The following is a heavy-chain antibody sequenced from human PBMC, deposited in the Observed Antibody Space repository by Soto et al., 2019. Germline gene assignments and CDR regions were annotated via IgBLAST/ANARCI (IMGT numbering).Heavy chain of an antibody. Sequence: GASLKISCKVSGYRFTSYWIGWVRQMPGKGLEWMGIIYPGDSDTRYSPSFQGQVTISADKSISTAYLQWSSLKASDTAIYYCARTAAAGKYYYGVDVWGQGTTVTVSS. CDR2: IYPGDSDT. CDR3: ARTAAAGKYYYGVDV. J-gene: IGHJ6*02. CDR1: GYRFTSYW. D-gene: IGHD6-13*01. V-gene: IGHV5-51*01.